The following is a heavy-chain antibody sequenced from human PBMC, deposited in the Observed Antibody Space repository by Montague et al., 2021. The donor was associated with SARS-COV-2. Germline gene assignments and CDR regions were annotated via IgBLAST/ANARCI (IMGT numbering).Heavy chain of an antibody. CDR2: IYYSGST. V-gene: IGHV4-59*01. D-gene: IGHD6-13*01. J-gene: IGHJ3*02. CDR1: SGSISSYY. Sequence: SETLSLTCTASSGSISSYYWSWIRQPPGKGLEWIGYIYYSGSTNYNPSLKSRVTISVDTSKNQFSLKLSSVTAADTAVYYCARGAGYSSSWYLAFEIWGQGTMV. CDR3: ARGAGYSSSWYLAFEI.